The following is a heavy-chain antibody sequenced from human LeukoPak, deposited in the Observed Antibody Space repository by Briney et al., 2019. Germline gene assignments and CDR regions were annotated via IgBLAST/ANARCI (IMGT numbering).Heavy chain of an antibody. J-gene: IGHJ4*02. CDR3: ARDPPRAAWVFDY. Sequence: GGSLRLSCAASGFTFSNYAMSWVRQAPGKALEWVSAITSGGGTTYCAGSGKGRFTISRDNSKHTLYLQMSSLRAEETAVYYCARDPPRAAWVFDYWGEGTRVSVSS. D-gene: IGHD6-25*01. V-gene: IGHV3-23*01. CDR1: GFTFSNYA. CDR2: ITSGGGTT.